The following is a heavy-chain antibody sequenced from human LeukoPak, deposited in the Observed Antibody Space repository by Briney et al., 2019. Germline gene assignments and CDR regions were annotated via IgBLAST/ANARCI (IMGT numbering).Heavy chain of an antibody. CDR2: INHSGST. CDR3: ARGDILTGRYFDY. V-gene: IGHV4-34*01. J-gene: IGHJ4*02. CDR1: GGSFSGYY. D-gene: IGHD3-9*01. Sequence: TSETLSLTCAVYGGSFSGYYWSWIRQPPGKGLEWIGEINHSGSTNYNPSLKSRVTISVDTSKNQFSLKLSSVTAADTAVYYCARGDILTGRYFDYWGQGTLVTVSS.